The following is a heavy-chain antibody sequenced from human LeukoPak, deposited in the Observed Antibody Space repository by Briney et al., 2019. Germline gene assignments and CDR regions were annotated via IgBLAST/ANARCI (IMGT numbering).Heavy chain of an antibody. V-gene: IGHV4-34*01. J-gene: IGHJ4*02. Sequence: SETLSLTCAVYGGSFGGYYWSWIRQPPGKGLEWIGEINHSGSTNYNPSLKSRVTISVDTSKNQFSLKLSSVTAADTAVYYCATYSSGWSYFDYWGQGTLVTVSS. CDR2: INHSGST. CDR1: GGSFGGYY. CDR3: ATYSSGWSYFDY. D-gene: IGHD6-19*01.